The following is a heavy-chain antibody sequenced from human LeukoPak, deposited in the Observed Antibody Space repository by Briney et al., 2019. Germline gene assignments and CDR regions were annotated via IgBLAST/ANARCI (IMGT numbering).Heavy chain of an antibody. CDR3: AKDSLAHYYYYYMDV. CDR1: GFNFNKYD. CDR2: ITGRSDKT. J-gene: IGHJ6*03. V-gene: IGHV3-23*01. Sequence: GGSLRLSCAASGFNFNKYDMTWARQAPGKGLEWVSTITGRSDKTYYTDSVKGRFVTSRDNSKDTLYLQMNSLRAEDTAVYYCAKDSLAHYYYYYMDVWGKGTTVTVSS.